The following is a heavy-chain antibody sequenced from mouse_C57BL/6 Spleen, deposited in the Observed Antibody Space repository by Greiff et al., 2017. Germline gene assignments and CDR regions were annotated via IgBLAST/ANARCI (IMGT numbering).Heavy chain of an antibody. V-gene: IGHV1-50*01. CDR1: GYTFTSYW. CDR2: IDPSDSYT. D-gene: IGHD1-1*01. CDR3: ARGITTVVATKYFDY. J-gene: IGHJ2*01. Sequence: QVQLQQPGAELVKPGASVKLSCKASGYTFTSYWMPWVKQRPGQGLEWIGEIDPSDSYTNYNQKFKGKATLTVDTSSSTAYMQLSSLTSEDSAVYYCARGITTVVATKYFDYWGQGTTLTVSS.